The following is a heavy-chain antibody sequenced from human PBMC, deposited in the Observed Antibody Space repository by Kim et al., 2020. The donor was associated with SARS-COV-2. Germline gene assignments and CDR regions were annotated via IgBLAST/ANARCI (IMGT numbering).Heavy chain of an antibody. D-gene: IGHD2-2*01. J-gene: IGHJ4*02. V-gene: IGHV4-31*02. Sequence: GVYYWSWIRQHPGKGLEWIGHIYYSGSTYYNPSLKSRITISVDTSKNQFSLRLSSVTAADTAVYYCARGLRHCSDTSCYPMVDYWGQGTLAT. CDR3: ARGLRHCSDTSCYPMVDY. CDR1: GVYY. CDR2: IYYSGST.